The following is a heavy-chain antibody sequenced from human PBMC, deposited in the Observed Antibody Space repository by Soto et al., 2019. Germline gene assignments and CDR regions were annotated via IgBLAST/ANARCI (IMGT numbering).Heavy chain of an antibody. CDR2: ISGSGGST. V-gene: IGHV3-23*01. J-gene: IGHJ4*02. CDR1: GFTFSSYA. Sequence: GGSLGLSCAASGFTFSSYAMSWVRQAPGKGLEWVSAISGSGGSTYYADSVKGRFTISRDNSKNTLYLQMNSLRAEDTAVYYCAKDQGSSWYEIDYWGQGTLVTVSS. CDR3: AKDQGSSWYEIDY. D-gene: IGHD6-13*01.